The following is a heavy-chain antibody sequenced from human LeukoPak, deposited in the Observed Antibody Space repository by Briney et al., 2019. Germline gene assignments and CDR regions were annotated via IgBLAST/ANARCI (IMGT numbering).Heavy chain of an antibody. V-gene: IGHV3-74*01. CDR3: ARDGFLGPVTAYLDY. CDR2: VKSDGRSS. Sequence: GGSLRLSCAASGFTFSSYAMHWVRHAPGKGLGWVSRVKSDGRSSIYADSVKGGFTISRDNASNTLYLQMNSLRPEDTAVYYCARDGFLGPVTAYLDYWGQGTPVTVSS. CDR1: GFTFSSYA. D-gene: IGHD2-21*02. J-gene: IGHJ4*02.